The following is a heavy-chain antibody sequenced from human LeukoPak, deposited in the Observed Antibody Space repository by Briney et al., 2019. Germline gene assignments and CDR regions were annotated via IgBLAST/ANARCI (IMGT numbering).Heavy chain of an antibody. Sequence: PGGSLRLSCAASGFTFSRYSMKWVRQAPGKGLEWVSYISSSSSTIYYADSVKGRFTISRDNAKNSLYLQMNSLRAEDTAVYYCARLFDFWSASQADWFDPWGQGTLVTVSS. CDR2: ISSSSSTI. J-gene: IGHJ5*02. D-gene: IGHD3-3*01. V-gene: IGHV3-48*01. CDR3: ARLFDFWSASQADWFDP. CDR1: GFTFSRYS.